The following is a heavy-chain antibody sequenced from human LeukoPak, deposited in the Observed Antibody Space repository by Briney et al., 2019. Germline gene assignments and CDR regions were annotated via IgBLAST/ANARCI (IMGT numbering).Heavy chain of an antibody. J-gene: IGHJ6*03. CDR2: ISSSSSYI. D-gene: IGHD6-19*01. CDR3: ARVEARSYSSGWYSPYYYYMDV. V-gene: IGHV3-21*01. Sequence: GGSLRLSCAASGFTFSSYSMNWVRQAPGKGLEWVSSISSSSSYIYYADSVKGRFTISRDNAKNSLYLQMNSLRAEDTAVYYCARVEARSYSSGWYSPYYYYMDVWGKGTTVTIS. CDR1: GFTFSSYS.